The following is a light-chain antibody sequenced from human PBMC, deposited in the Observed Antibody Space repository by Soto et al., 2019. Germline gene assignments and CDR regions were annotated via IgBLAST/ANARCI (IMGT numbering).Light chain of an antibody. J-gene: IGKJ4*01. CDR2: DAS. V-gene: IGKV3-20*01. Sequence: EIVLTQSPGTLSLSPGERATLSCRASQSVANNYLAWYQQKPGQAPRLLIYDASSRATGIPDRFSGSGSGTDFTLTISRLEPEDFAVYYCQQYGSSLLTFGGGTKVDIK. CDR1: QSVANNY. CDR3: QQYGSSLLT.